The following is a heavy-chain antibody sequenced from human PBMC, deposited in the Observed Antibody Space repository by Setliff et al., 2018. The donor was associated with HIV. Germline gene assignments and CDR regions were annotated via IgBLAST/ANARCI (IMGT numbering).Heavy chain of an antibody. CDR2: ISVSGGNT. Sequence: GGSLRLSCAASGFTLSSYAMGWVRQAPGKGLEWVSAISVSGGNTYYTDSVKGRFTISRDNSKNTLYLQMNSLRAEDTAVYYCASGGIAAAGTPDYFDFWGQGTLVTVAS. J-gene: IGHJ4*02. D-gene: IGHD6-13*01. CDR3: ASGGIAAAGTPDYFDF. CDR1: GFTLSSYA. V-gene: IGHV3-23*01.